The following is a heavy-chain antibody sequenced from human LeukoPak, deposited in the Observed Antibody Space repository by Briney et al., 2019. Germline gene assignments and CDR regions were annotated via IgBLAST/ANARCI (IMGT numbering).Heavy chain of an antibody. Sequence: PGGSLRLSCAAFGFTLRSDDMTWVRQAPGKGLEWVSSIRGPGTGTHYADSVKGRFSISRDDSKNTVYLQMNSLRAEDTAIYYCAKCTTYTTGLCNWLDAWGQGTLVTVSS. CDR3: AKCTTYTTGLCNWLDA. V-gene: IGHV3-23*01. CDR2: IRGPGTGT. D-gene: IGHD2/OR15-2a*01. J-gene: IGHJ5*02. CDR1: GFTLRSDD.